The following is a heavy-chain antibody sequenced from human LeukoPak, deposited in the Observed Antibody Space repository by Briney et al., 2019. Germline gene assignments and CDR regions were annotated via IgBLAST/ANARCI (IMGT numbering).Heavy chain of an antibody. CDR1: GGSISSYY. D-gene: IGHD6-19*01. CDR2: IYYSGST. Sequence: PSETLSLTCTVSGGSISSYYWSWIRQPPGKGLEWIGYIYYSGSTNYNPSLKSRVTISVDTSKNQFSLKLSSGTAADTAVYYCARASGWLPLYAFDIWAKGQWSPSLQ. V-gene: IGHV4-59*01. CDR3: ARASGWLPLYAFDI. J-gene: IGHJ3*02.